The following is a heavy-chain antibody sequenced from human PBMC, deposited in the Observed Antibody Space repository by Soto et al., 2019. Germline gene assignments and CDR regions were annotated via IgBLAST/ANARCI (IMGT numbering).Heavy chain of an antibody. D-gene: IGHD3-10*01. CDR2: ISGSGGST. CDR1: GFTFSSYA. CDR3: APHLWFGELYY. V-gene: IGHV3-23*01. Sequence: EVQLLESGGGLVQPGGSLRLSCAASGFTFSSYAMSWVRQAPGKGLEWVSAISGSGGSTYYADSVKGRFTITRDNSKNTLYLQMNSLRAEDTAVYYCAPHLWFGELYYWGQGTLVTVSS. J-gene: IGHJ4*02.